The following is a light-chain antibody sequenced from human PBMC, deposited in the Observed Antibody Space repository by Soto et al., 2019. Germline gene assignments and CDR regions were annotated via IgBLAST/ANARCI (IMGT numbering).Light chain of an antibody. J-gene: IGKJ1*01. Sequence: DIQMTQSPSSLSASVGERATLTCRTSQSISIYLAWYEQIPGQAPKLLIYGSSNMHTGVPSRFSGSASGTDFTLTISSLQPEDSATYYCQQTYSNPRTFGQGTKVDI. CDR3: QQTYSNPRT. V-gene: IGKV1-39*01. CDR2: GSS. CDR1: QSISIY.